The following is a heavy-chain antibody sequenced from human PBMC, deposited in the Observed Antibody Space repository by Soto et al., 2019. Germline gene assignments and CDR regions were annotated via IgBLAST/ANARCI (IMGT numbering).Heavy chain of an antibody. Sequence: GGSLTLSWAAAGATLRSSGMPWVRQAPGKGLEWVAVISYDGSNKYYADSVKGRFTISRDNSKNTLYLQMNSLRAEDTAVYYCGKGPRGAAAEVWGQGTTVTGSS. CDR1: GATLRSSG. CDR3: GKGPRGAAAEV. V-gene: IGHV3-30*18. CDR2: ISYDGSNK. D-gene: IGHD6-13*01. J-gene: IGHJ6*02.